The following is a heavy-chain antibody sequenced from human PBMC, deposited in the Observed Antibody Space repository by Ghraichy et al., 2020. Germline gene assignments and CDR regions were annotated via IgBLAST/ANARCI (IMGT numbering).Heavy chain of an antibody. CDR1: GFTFSTYE. CDR3: ARVPRWYCSNGVCFGPFDY. D-gene: IGHD2-8*01. Sequence: GESLNISCAASGFTFSTYEMSWVRQAPGKGLEWVSYISSSGSTIYYADSVKGRFTISRDNAKNSLFLQMNSLRAEDTAVYYCARVPRWYCSNGVCFGPFDYWGQGTLVTVSS. CDR2: ISSSGSTI. J-gene: IGHJ4*02. V-gene: IGHV3-48*03.